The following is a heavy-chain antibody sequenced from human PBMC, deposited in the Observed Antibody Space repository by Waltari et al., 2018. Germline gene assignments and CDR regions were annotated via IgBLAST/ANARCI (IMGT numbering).Heavy chain of an antibody. CDR3: ARDLPDTSWAFDI. Sequence: QVQLVQSGAEVKKPGASVKVSCKASGYTFTGYYMHWVRQAPGQGLEWMGRINPNSGGTNYAQKFQGRVTIARDTSISTAYMELSRLRSDDTAVYYCARDLPDTSWAFDIWGQGTMVTVSS. J-gene: IGHJ3*02. CDR1: GYTFTGYY. D-gene: IGHD3-16*02. V-gene: IGHV1-2*06. CDR2: INPNSGGT.